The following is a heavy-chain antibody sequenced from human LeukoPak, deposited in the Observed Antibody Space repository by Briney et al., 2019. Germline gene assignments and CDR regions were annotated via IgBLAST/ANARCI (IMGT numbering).Heavy chain of an antibody. D-gene: IGHD5-18*01. Sequence: GGSLRLSCAASGFTFSSYAMSWVRQAPGKGLEWVGRIKSKTDGGTTDYAAPVKGRFTISRDDSKNTLYLQMNSLKTEDTAVYYCTTSGYSYGYHYWGQGTLVTVSS. V-gene: IGHV3-15*01. J-gene: IGHJ4*02. CDR2: IKSKTDGGTT. CDR3: TTSGYSYGYHY. CDR1: GFTFSSYA.